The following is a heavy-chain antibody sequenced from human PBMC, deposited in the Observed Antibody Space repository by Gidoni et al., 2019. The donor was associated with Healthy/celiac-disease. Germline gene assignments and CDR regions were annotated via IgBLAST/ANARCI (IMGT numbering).Heavy chain of an antibody. CDR3: AKDRPWLDFDY. CDR1: GFTFSSYG. D-gene: IGHD6-19*01. J-gene: IGHJ4*02. CDR2: ISYDGSNK. Sequence: QVQLVESGGGVVQPGRSLSLSCAASGFTFSSYGMHWVRQAPGKGLEWVAVISYDGSNKYYADSVKGRFTISRDNSKNTLYLQMNSLRAEDTAVYYCAKDRPWLDFDYWGQGTLVTVSS. V-gene: IGHV3-30*18.